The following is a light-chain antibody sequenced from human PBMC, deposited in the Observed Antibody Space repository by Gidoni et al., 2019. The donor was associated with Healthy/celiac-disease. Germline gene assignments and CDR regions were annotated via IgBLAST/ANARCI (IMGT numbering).Light chain of an antibody. CDR1: QSISSY. Sequence: DIQMFQPPPTLSASVGERVTIMCRASQSISSYLHWYQQKQENAPKLLFYAASSVQSGVPSRCGSSGAGEDFTITISSLQHEDFATYCCQRSNSTPPLTFGGGTKVEIK. J-gene: IGKJ4*01. V-gene: IGKV1-39*01. CDR2: AAS. CDR3: QRSNSTPPLT.